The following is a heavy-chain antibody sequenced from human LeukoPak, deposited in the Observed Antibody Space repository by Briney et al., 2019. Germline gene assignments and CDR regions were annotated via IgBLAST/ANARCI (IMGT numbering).Heavy chain of an antibody. Sequence: GGSLRLSCAGSGFIFNSYAMHWVRQTPGKGLEWMAVIANDGRDKRYADSMKGRFTASRDNSMHMVYLQMNSLRVDDTAVYYCAKDVKIGPADYYFDNWGQGTLVTVSS. CDR3: AKDVKIGPADYYFDN. CDR2: IANDGRDK. CDR1: GFIFNSYA. D-gene: IGHD2-2*01. J-gene: IGHJ4*02. V-gene: IGHV3-30*18.